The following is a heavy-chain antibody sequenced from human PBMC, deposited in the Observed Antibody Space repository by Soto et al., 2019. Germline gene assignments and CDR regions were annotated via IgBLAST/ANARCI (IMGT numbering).Heavy chain of an antibody. J-gene: IGHJ5*02. Sequence: GYPVEVSCKASGGTFSSYAISWVRQAPGQGLEWMGGVLPIFGTAKYAQKFQGRVTINADESTSTDYMELRRLRYEDTAVYYCARVVRYFDWPRRFDHWGQGTLVTASS. V-gene: IGHV1-69*01. CDR2: VLPIFGTA. D-gene: IGHD3-9*01. CDR3: ARVVRYFDWPRRFDH. CDR1: GGTFSSYA.